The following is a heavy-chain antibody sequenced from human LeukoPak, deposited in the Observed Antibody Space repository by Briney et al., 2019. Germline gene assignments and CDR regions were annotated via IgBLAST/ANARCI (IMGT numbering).Heavy chain of an antibody. CDR1: GFTVSSNY. J-gene: IGHJ6*02. CDR3: ARASSSAWSGMDV. CDR2: MYSGGST. Sequence: GGSLRLSCAASGFTVSSNYMSWVRQAPGKGLEWVSVMYSGGSTYYADSVKGRFTISRDNSKNTLYLQMNSLRAEDTAVHYCARASSSAWSGMDVWGQGTTVTVSS. V-gene: IGHV3-66*01. D-gene: IGHD6-19*01.